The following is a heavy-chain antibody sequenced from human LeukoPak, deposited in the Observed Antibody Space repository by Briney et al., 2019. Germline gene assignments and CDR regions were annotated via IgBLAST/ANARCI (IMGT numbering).Heavy chain of an antibody. V-gene: IGHV5-51*01. J-gene: IGHJ4*02. CDR2: IYPGDSDT. CDR1: GYSFINYW. Sequence: GEPLKISCKGSGYSFINYWIGWVRQMPGKGPEWMGIIYPGDSDTRYSPSFQGQVTISADKSISTAYLQWSSLKASDTAMYYCATSYTGAWKYWGQGTLVTVSS. CDR3: ATSYTGAWKY. D-gene: IGHD6-19*01.